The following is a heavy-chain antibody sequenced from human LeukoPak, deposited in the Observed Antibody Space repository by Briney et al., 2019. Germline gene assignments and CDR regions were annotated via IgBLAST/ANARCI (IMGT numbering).Heavy chain of an antibody. CDR2: ISSSSSYI. J-gene: IGHJ4*02. V-gene: IGHV3-21*01. D-gene: IGHD4-17*01. Sequence: GGSLRLSCAASGFTFSSYRMNWVRQAPGKGLEWVSSISSSSSYIYYADSVKGRFTISRDNAKNSLYLQMNSLRAEDTAVYYCARDDGYGDYPSGGYWGQGTLVTVSS. CDR3: ARDDGYGDYPSGGY. CDR1: GFTFSSYR.